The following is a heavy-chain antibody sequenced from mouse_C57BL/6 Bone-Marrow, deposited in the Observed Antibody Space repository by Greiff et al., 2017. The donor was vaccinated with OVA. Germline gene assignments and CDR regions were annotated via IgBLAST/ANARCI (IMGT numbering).Heavy chain of an antibody. J-gene: IGHJ2*01. CDR2: IHPNSGST. CDR1: GYTFTSYW. Sequence: QVQLQQPGAELVKPGASVKLSCKASGYTFTSYWMHWVKQRPGQGLEWIGMIHPNSGSTNYNEKFKSKATLTVDKSSSTAYMQLSSLTSEDSAVYYCARRGFGGYFDYWGQGTTLTVSS. V-gene: IGHV1-64*01. CDR3: ARRGFGGYFDY.